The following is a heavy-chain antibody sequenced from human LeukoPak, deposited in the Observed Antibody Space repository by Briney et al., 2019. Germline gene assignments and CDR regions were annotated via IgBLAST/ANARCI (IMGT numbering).Heavy chain of an antibody. CDR1: GDSVSSNSAA. CDR2: TYYRSKWYH. J-gene: IGHJ4*02. Sequence: SQTLSLTCAISGDSVSSNSAAWNWIRQSPSRGLEWLGRTYYRSKWYHDYAVSVESRVTINPDTSKNHFSLQLSSVTPEDTGIYYCARDAYSSNWYFDYWGQGTLVTVSS. D-gene: IGHD6-13*01. V-gene: IGHV6-1*01. CDR3: ARDAYSSNWYFDY.